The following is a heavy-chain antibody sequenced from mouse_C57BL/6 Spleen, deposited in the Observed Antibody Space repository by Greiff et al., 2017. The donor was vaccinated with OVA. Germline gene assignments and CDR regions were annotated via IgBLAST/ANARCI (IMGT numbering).Heavy chain of an antibody. CDR3: ARDQRMDY. CDR1: GFTFSSYA. Sequence: EVHLVESGGGLVKPGGSLKLSCAASGFTFSSYAMSWVRQTPEKRLEWVATISDGGSYTYYPDNVKGRFTISRDNAKNNLYLQMSHLKSEDTAMYYCARDQRMDYWGQGTSVTVSS. CDR2: ISDGGSYT. V-gene: IGHV5-4*01. J-gene: IGHJ4*01.